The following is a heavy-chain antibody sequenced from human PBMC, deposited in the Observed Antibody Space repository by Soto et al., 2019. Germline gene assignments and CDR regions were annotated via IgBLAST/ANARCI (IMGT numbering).Heavy chain of an antibody. V-gene: IGHV4-39*01. J-gene: IGHJ4*02. CDR2: IYYSGST. Sequence: QLQLQESGPGLVKPSETLSLTCTVSGGSISSSSYYWGWIRQPPGKGLEWIGSIYYSGSTYYNPSLKSRVTISVYTSKNQFSLKLSSVTAADTAVYYCASLSQWLASAPYFDYWGQGTLVTVSS. CDR3: ASLSQWLASAPYFDY. CDR1: GGSISSSSYY. D-gene: IGHD6-19*01.